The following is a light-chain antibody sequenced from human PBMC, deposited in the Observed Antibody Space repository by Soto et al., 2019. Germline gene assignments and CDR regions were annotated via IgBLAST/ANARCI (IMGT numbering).Light chain of an antibody. CDR1: QSVSRSY. J-gene: IGKJ1*01. CDR2: GAS. Sequence: IVFTQFPGIRSLSPGERATLSCRASQSVSRSYLAWYQQKQGQAPRLTMYGASSRATGIPDRFSGSVSGTDGTITISRLEQEDGSVYYCQQCGSSTWTFGQGTKVDNK. V-gene: IGKV3-20*01. CDR3: QQCGSSTWT.